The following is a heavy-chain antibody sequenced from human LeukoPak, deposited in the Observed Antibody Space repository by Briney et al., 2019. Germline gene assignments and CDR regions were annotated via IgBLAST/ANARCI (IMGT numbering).Heavy chain of an antibody. CDR3: ATDTGNWFDP. J-gene: IGHJ5*02. CDR1: VGSISSSSYY. D-gene: IGHD5-18*01. CDR2: IYYNGST. Sequence: PSETLSLTCTVSVGSISSSSYYWGWIRQPPGKGLEWIGSIYYNGSTYYNPSLKSRVTISVDTSKNQFSLKLSSVTAADTAVYYCATDTGNWFDPWGQGTLVTVSS. V-gene: IGHV4-39*07.